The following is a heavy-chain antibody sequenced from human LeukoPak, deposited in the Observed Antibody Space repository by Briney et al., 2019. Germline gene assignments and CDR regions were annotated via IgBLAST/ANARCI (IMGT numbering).Heavy chain of an antibody. CDR1: GYTFTSYD. CDR3: ARDLTTTVITYYYYGMDV. CDR2: MNPNSGNT. D-gene: IGHD4-17*01. Sequence: ASVKVSCKASGYTFTSYDINWVRQATGQGLEWMGWMNPNSGNTGYAQKFQGRVTMTRNTSISTAYMEQSSLRFEDTAVYYCARDLTTTVITYYYYGMDVWGQGTTVTVSS. V-gene: IGHV1-8*01. J-gene: IGHJ6*02.